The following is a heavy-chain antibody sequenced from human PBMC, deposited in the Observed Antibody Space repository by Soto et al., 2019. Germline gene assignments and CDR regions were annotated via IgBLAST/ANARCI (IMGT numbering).Heavy chain of an antibody. CDR1: GGTFSSSA. CDR3: XXXXXXXXXXXXXXXITDI. J-gene: IGHJ6*02. Sequence: QVQLVQSGAEVKKPGSSVKVSCKASGGTFSSSAISWVRQAXGQGLEWMGGIIPIFRTPDYGQKFQGRVTXXXXXXAXXXXXXXXXXXXXXXXXXXXXXXXXXXXXXXXXXXITDIWGQGTTVTVSS. CDR2: IIPIFRTP. V-gene: IGHV1-69*05.